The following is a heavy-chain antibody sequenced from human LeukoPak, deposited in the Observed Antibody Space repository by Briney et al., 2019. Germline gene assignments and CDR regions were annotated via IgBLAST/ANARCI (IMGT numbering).Heavy chain of an antibody. J-gene: IGHJ4*02. Sequence: PGGSLRLSCSASGFTFSTYPMHWVRLAPGKGLQYVSAINSGGDSTYYADSVKGRFTISRDNSKNTLYLQMNSLRPEDTAVYYCMNPNHYGSGRWGQGTLVTVSS. CDR3: MNPNHYGSGR. V-gene: IGHV3-64D*06. CDR1: GFTFSTYP. CDR2: INSGGDST. D-gene: IGHD3-10*01.